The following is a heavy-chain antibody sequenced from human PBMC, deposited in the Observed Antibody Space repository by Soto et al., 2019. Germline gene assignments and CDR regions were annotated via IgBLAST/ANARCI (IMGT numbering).Heavy chain of an antibody. V-gene: IGHV4-30-4*01. CDR2: ISNSGST. J-gene: IGHJ4*02. CDR1: GGSVAGDEDY. Sequence: SLTCTVSGGSVAGDEDYWTWIRQSPGKGLEWIGYISNSGSTGYNPSLKTRLSMSVDRSKNQFTLRLTSVTAADTAVYFCATESGSTYGYFDHWGQGTQVTVSS. D-gene: IGHD5-18*01. CDR3: ATESGSTYGYFDH.